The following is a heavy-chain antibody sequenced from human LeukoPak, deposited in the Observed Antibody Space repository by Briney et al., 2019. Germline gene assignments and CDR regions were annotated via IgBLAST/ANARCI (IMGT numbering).Heavy chain of an antibody. CDR1: GGSISSSNW. J-gene: IGHJ4*02. D-gene: IGHD3-22*01. CDR3: ASLRSPPKVEIKVVTSLPAYYFDY. Sequence: PSETLSLTCAVSGGSISSSNWWSWVRQPPGKGLEWIGEIYHSGSTNYNPSLKSRVTISVDKSKNQFSLKLSSVTAADTAVYYCASLRSPPKVEIKVVTSLPAYYFDYWGQGTLVTVSS. V-gene: IGHV4-4*02. CDR2: IYHSGST.